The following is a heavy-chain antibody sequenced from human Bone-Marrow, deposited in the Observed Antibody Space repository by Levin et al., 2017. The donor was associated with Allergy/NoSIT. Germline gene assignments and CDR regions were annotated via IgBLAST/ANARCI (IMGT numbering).Heavy chain of an antibody. CDR2: IHPTGSET. CDR1: GFSFNTYF. V-gene: IGHV3-7*01. J-gene: IGHJ4*02. CDR3: ATEEWWRFDY. Sequence: LSLTCAASGFSFNTYFMTWVRQAPGKGLEWVAKIHPTGSETYYVDAVKGRFTISRDNARNSLYLQMISLRVEDTAVYYCATEEWWRFDYWGQGTLVTVSS. D-gene: IGHD2-15*01.